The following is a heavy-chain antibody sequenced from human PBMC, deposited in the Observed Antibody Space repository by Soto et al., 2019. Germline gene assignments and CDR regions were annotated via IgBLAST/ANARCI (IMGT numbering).Heavy chain of an antibody. D-gene: IGHD3-22*01. J-gene: IGHJ5*02. CDR1: GFTFSDYY. CDR3: AREITMIHGSWFGP. CDR2: ISSSGSTI. V-gene: IGHV3-11*01. Sequence: PGGSLRLSCAASGFTFSDYYMSWIRQAPGKGLEWVSYISSSGSTIYYADSVKGRFTISRDNAKNSLYLQMNSLRAEDTAVYYCAREITMIHGSWFGPWGQGTLVTVSS.